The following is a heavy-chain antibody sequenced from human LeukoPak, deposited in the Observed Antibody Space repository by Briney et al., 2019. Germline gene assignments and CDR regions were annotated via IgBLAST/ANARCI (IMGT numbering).Heavy chain of an antibody. CDR3: AKSWVKQRPQTYYYYGMDV. CDR1: GFTFDDYA. CDR2: ISWNSGSI. D-gene: IGHD6-25*01. Sequence: SLSLSCAASGFTFDDYAMHWVRQAPGKGLEWVSGISWNSGSIGYADSVKGRFTISRDSAKNSLYLQMNSLRAEDTALYYCAKSWVKQRPQTYYYYGMDVWGQGTTVTVSS. J-gene: IGHJ6*02. V-gene: IGHV3-9*01.